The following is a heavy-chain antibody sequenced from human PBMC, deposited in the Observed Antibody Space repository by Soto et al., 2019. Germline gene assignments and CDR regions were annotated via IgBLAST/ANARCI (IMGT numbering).Heavy chain of an antibody. D-gene: IGHD6-13*01. CDR3: ARAGMSRPRWVFEC. J-gene: IGHJ4*02. CDR1: GFTFGSYP. Sequence: EVQLVESGGGLVQPGGSLRLSCAASGFTFGSYPMHWVRQAPGKGLEYFSAISTHGDSTFYANSVKGRVTISRDNSKNAPYLQMGSLRPADMGMYYRARAGMSRPRWVFECWGQGTVVTASS. CDR2: ISTHGDST. V-gene: IGHV3-64*01.